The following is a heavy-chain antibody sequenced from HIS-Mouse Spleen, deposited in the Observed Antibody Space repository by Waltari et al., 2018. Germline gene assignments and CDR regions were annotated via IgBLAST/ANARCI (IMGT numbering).Heavy chain of an antibody. D-gene: IGHD2-15*01. CDR1: GFTFRRYG. CDR2: IWYDGSNK. Sequence: QVQLVDSGGGVVQPGRSLRLSFAASGFTFRRYGMPWVRPAPGKGLEWVAVIWYDGSNKYYADSGKGRFTISRDNSKNTLYLQMNSLRAEDTAVYYCAKGGGYCSGGSCYYFDYWGQGTLVTVSS. CDR3: AKGGGYCSGGSCYYFDY. J-gene: IGHJ4*02. V-gene: IGHV3-33*06.